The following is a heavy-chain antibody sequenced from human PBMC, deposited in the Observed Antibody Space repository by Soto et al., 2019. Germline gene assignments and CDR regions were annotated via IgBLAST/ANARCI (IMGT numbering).Heavy chain of an antibody. CDR2: IWYDGSNK. J-gene: IGHJ2*01. CDR3: ARGRWDWYFDL. V-gene: IGHV3-33*01. CDR1: GFTFSSYG. Sequence: PGGSLRLSCAASGFTFSSYGMHWVRQAPGKGLEWVAVIWYDGSNKYYADSVKGRFTISRDNSKNTLYLQMNSLRAEDTAVYYCARGRWDWYFDLWGRGTLVTVSS.